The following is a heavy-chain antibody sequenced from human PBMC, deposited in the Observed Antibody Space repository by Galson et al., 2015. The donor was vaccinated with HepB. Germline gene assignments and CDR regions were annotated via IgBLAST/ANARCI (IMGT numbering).Heavy chain of an antibody. D-gene: IGHD6-13*01. CDR2: ISSSGSYI. V-gene: IGHV3-21*01. CDR3: TRDAGAAAGL. J-gene: IGHJ4*02. CDR1: GFTFSSYS. Sequence: SLRLSCAASGFTFSSYSMNWVRQAPGKGLEWVSFISSSGSYIYYADSVRGRFIISRDNAKNSLYLQMNSLRAEDTAVYYCTRDAGAAAGLWGQGTLVTVSS.